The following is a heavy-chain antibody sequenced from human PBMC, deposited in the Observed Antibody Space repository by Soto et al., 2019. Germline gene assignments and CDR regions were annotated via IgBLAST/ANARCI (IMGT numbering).Heavy chain of an antibody. V-gene: IGHV1-69*01. D-gene: IGHD3-10*01. Sequence: QVQLVQSGAEVQTPGSSVKVSCKASGGTFSTSAISWVRQAPGQGLEWMGGIIPIFGTANYAQTFQGRVKVRADESTSKAYMAVNSLRSDDTAVYYCAGAGMVPRIYYYYGMDVWGQGTTVTVSS. J-gene: IGHJ6*02. CDR1: GGTFSTSA. CDR2: IIPIFGTA. CDR3: AGAGMVPRIYYYYGMDV.